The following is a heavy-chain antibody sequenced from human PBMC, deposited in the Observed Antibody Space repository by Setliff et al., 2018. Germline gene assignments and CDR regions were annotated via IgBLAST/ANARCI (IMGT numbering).Heavy chain of an antibody. CDR1: GGSISSGGYY. J-gene: IGHJ6*03. Sequence: SETLSLTCTVSGGSISSGGYYWSWIRQHPGKGLEWIGYIYYSGSTYYNPSLKSRVTISVDTSKNQFSLKLSSVTAADTAVYYCARGPPSYDSWSGYYVSNYYMDVWGKGTTVTVSS. V-gene: IGHV4-31*03. CDR3: ARGPPSYDSWSGYYVSNYYMDV. D-gene: IGHD3-3*01. CDR2: IYYSGST.